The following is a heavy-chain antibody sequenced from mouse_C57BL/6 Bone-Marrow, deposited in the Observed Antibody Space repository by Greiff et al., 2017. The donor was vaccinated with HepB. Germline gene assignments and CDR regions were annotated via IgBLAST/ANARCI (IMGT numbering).Heavy chain of an antibody. CDR2: INPYNGGT. CDR1: GYTFTDYY. J-gene: IGHJ4*01. V-gene: IGHV1-19*01. CDR3: ARPSYAMDY. Sequence: EVQLQQSGPVLVKPGASVKMSCKASGYTFTDYYMNWVKQSHGKSLEWIGVINPYNGGTSYNQKFKGKATLTVDKSSSTAYMELNSLTSEDSAVYYCARPSYAMDYWGQGTSVTVSS.